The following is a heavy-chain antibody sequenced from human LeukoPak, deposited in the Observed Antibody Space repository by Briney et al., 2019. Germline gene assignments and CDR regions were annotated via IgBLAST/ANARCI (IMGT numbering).Heavy chain of an antibody. J-gene: IGHJ6*03. Sequence: ASVKVSCKASGYTFTGYYMHWVRQAPGQGLEWMGWIDPNSGGTNYAQKFQGRVTMTRDTSISTAYMELSRLRSDDTAVYYCATSRPASYYYYYYYMDVWGKGTTVTVSS. D-gene: IGHD1-1*01. CDR2: IDPNSGGT. CDR3: ATSRPASYYYYYYYMDV. V-gene: IGHV1-2*02. CDR1: GYTFTGYY.